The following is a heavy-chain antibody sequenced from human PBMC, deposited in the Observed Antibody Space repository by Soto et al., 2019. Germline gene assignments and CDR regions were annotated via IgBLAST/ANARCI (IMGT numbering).Heavy chain of an antibody. CDR1: GYTFTSYG. CDR3: ARGVLLWFGELLIGYNWFGP. D-gene: IGHD3-10*01. Sequence: ASVKVSFKASGYTFTSYGISWVRQAPGQGLEWMGWISAYNGNTNYAQKLQGRVTMTTDASTSTAYMELRSLRSDDTAVYYCARGVLLWFGELLIGYNWFGPWGQGTLVTVSS. J-gene: IGHJ5*02. V-gene: IGHV1-18*01. CDR2: ISAYNGNT.